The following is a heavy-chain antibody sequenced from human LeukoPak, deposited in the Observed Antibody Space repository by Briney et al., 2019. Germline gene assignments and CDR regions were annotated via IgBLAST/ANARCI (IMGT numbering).Heavy chain of an antibody. CDR2: ISSSGSTI. Sequence: GGSLRLSCAASGFTFSDYYMSWIRQAPGKGLEWASYISSSGSTIYYADSVKGRFTISSDNAKNSLYLQMNSLRAEDTAVYYCARDGYCSGGSCYSSVDNWFDPWGQGTLVTVSS. V-gene: IGHV3-11*01. CDR3: ARDGYCSGGSCYSSVDNWFDP. CDR1: GFTFSDYY. J-gene: IGHJ5*02. D-gene: IGHD2-15*01.